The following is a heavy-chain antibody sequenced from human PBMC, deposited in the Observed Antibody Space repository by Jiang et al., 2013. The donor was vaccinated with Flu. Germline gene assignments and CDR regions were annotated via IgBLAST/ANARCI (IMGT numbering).Heavy chain of an antibody. CDR3: ARNVIRDPYSSSWVFDY. D-gene: IGHD6-13*01. Sequence: VQLVESGGGLVQPGGSLRLSCAVSGFIFTSYEMNWVRQAPGKGLEWVSYISISGSTIYYADSVKGRFTISRDNAKNSLYLQMNSLRGEDTAVYYCARNVIRDPYSSSWVFDYWGQGTLVTVSS. V-gene: IGHV3-48*03. CDR1: GFIFTSYE. CDR2: ISISGSTI. J-gene: IGHJ4*02.